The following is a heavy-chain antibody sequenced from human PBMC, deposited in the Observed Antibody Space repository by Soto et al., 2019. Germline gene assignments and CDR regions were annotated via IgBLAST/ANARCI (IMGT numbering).Heavy chain of an antibody. Sequence: GESLKISCKGSGYSFTSYWIGWVRQMPGKGLEWMGIIYPGDSDTRYSPSFQGQVTISADKSISTAYLQWSSLKASDTAMYYCARAFGDNDYGDLFDYWGQGTLVTVSS. CDR1: GYSFTSYW. D-gene: IGHD4-17*01. V-gene: IGHV5-51*01. J-gene: IGHJ4*02. CDR3: ARAFGDNDYGDLFDY. CDR2: IYPGDSDT.